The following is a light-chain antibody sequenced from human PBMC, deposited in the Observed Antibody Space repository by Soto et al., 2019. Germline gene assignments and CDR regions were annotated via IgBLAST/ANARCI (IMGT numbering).Light chain of an antibody. CDR2: YAS. Sequence: ELVLTQSPATLSLSPGERATLSCRTSQSVNNFLAWYQQRSGQPPRLALYYASNRANGIPARFSGSGSGTDFTLTISSLDPEDLAVYYCQKRSGWPWTFGQGTKVEIK. J-gene: IGKJ1*01. CDR3: QKRSGWPWT. CDR1: QSVNNF. V-gene: IGKV3-11*01.